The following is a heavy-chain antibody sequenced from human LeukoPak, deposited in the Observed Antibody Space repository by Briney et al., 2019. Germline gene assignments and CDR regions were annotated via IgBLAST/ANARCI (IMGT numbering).Heavy chain of an antibody. CDR1: GGSISSHY. V-gene: IGHV4-59*08. J-gene: IGHJ4*02. CDR2: IYYSGS. CDR3: ANSVDTDYFDN. Sequence: SETLSLTCTVSGGSISSHYWSWIRQPPGKGLEWIGYIYYSGSNYSPSLKSRVTISLDTSKNQFSLRLSSVTAADTAVYYCANSVDTDYFDNWGQGTLVTVSS. D-gene: IGHD5-18*01.